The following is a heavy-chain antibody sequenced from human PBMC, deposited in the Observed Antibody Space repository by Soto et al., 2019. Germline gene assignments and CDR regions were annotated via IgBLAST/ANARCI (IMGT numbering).Heavy chain of an antibody. V-gene: IGHV4-39*01. D-gene: IGHD6-19*01. J-gene: IGHJ4*02. CDR2: IYYSGST. Sequence: SETLSLTCTVSGGSISSSSYYWGWIRQPPGKGLEWIGSIYYSGSTYYNPSLKSRVTISVDTSKNQFSLKLSSVTAADTAVYYCASRYSSGWFDYWGQGTLVTVSS. CDR1: GGSISSSSYY. CDR3: ASRYSSGWFDY.